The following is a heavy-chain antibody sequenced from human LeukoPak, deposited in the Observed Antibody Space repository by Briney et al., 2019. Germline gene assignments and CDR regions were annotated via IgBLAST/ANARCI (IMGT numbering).Heavy chain of an antibody. J-gene: IGHJ5*02. CDR3: ARGPYCSSTSCYQGWFDP. D-gene: IGHD2-2*01. V-gene: IGHV4-59*01. CDR1: VGSISSYD. Sequence: SETLSLTCTVSVGSISSYDWSWIRRPPGKGLEWIGYIYYSGSTNYNPSLKSRVTISVDTSKNQFSLKLSSVTAADTAVYYCARGPYCSSTSCYQGWFDPWGQGTLVTVSS. CDR2: IYYSGST.